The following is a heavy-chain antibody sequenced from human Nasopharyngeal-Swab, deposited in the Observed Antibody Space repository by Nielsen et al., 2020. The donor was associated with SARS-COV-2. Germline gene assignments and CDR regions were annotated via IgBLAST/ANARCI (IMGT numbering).Heavy chain of an antibody. CDR3: ARGGSGWYDY. V-gene: IGHV1-3*01. CDR1: GFTFTSYA. D-gene: IGHD6-19*01. CDR2: INAGNGNT. J-gene: IGHJ4*02. Sequence: GESLKISCAASGFTFTSYAMHWVRQAPGQRLEWMGWINAGNGNTKYSQKFQGRVTITRDTSASTAYMELSSLRSEDTAVYYCARGGSGWYDYWGQGTLVTVSS.